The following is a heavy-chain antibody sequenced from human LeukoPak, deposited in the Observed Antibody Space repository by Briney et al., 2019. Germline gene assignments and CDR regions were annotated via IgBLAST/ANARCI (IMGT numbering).Heavy chain of an antibody. V-gene: IGHV4-59*08. CDR2: IYYSGST. CDR3: ARRGSYYNYFDY. D-gene: IGHD1-26*01. Sequence: SETLSLTCTVSGGSISSYYWSWIRQPPGKGLEWIGYIYYSGSTNYNPSLKSRVTISVDTSKNQFSLKLSSVTAADTAVYYCARRGSYYNYFDYWGQGTLVTVSS. CDR1: GGSISSYY. J-gene: IGHJ4*02.